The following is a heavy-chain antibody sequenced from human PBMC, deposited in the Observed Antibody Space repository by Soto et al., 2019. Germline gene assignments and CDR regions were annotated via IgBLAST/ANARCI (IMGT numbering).Heavy chain of an antibody. CDR1: GASINRDNW. J-gene: IGHJ4*02. Sequence: QVQLQESGPGLVNPSGTLSLTCAVSGASINRDNWWTWVRQPPGKGLEWIGDIYHTGTTNYDSSLKSRATISIDESKNHFSLNLNSVTAADTAVYYCAGSVHFWGLGTLVAVSS. CDR2: IYHTGTT. CDR3: AGSVHF. D-gene: IGHD3-10*01. V-gene: IGHV4-4*02.